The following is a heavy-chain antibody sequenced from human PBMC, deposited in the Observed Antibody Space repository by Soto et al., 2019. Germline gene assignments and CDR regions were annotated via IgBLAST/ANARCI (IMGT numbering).Heavy chain of an antibody. Sequence: GGSLRLSCAASGLTVSSSYMSWVRQAPGKGLQWVSVIYSAGSTYYANSVKGRFTISRDISTNMVYLQMSSLTDEDTAVYYCARGSGYSYGYVDYWGQGTLVTVSS. V-gene: IGHV3-53*01. CDR3: ARGSGYSYGYVDY. CDR1: GLTVSSSY. J-gene: IGHJ4*02. CDR2: IYSAGST. D-gene: IGHD5-18*01.